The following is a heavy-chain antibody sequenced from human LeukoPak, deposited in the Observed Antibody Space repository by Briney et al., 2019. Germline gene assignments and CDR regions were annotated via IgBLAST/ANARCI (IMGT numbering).Heavy chain of an antibody. V-gene: IGHV1-69*04. CDR1: GYTFTSYA. J-gene: IGHJ4*02. CDR2: IIPILGIA. D-gene: IGHD6-19*01. Sequence: ASVKVSCKASGYTFTSYAISWVRQAPGQGLEWMGRIIPILGIANYARKFQGRVTITADKSTSTAYMELSSLRSEDTAVYYCARDLVAGTPFFDYWGQGTLVTVSS. CDR3: ARDLVAGTPFFDY.